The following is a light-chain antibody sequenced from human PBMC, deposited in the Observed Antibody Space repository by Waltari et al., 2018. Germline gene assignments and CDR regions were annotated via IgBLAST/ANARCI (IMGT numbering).Light chain of an antibody. V-gene: IGKV1-33*01. Sequence: DIQMTQSPSSLSASVGDRVNITCQASQDISKYLNWYQQKPGKAPKLLIYDASTLEVGVPSRFSGIGSGTDFTFSISSLQPEDFATYFCQQYDNPQFTFGPGTKVDIK. CDR3: QQYDNPQFT. CDR1: QDISKY. CDR2: DAS. J-gene: IGKJ3*01.